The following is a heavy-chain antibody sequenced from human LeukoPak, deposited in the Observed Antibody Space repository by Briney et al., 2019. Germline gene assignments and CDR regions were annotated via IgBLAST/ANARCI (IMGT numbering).Heavy chain of an antibody. CDR3: ARGRYHGEHALDY. CDR2: IYTTGGT. Sequence: PSETLSLTCTISSGSISSSYWTWIRQPADKGLEWIGRIYTTGGTNYNPSLKSRVSISIDTSTKQFSLKLSSVTAADTALYYCARGRYHGEHALDYWGQGTLVTVSS. V-gene: IGHV4-4*07. J-gene: IGHJ4*02. CDR1: SGSISSSY. D-gene: IGHD1-14*01.